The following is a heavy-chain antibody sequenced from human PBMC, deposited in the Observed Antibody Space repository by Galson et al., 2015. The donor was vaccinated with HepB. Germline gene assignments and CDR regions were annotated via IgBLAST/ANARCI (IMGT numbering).Heavy chain of an antibody. Sequence: TLCLTCTVSDDSISSGGYYWTWFRQHPGKGLEWIGYVYRSGFAYYNPSLKSRVALSVDTSENQFSLKLRSVTASDTAIYYCARDLTCSGGCGFNRYFDLWGRGTLVTVSS. CDR1: DDSISSGGYY. CDR2: VYRSGFA. J-gene: IGHJ2*01. V-gene: IGHV4-31*03. CDR3: ARDLTCSGGCGFNRYFDL. D-gene: IGHD2-15*01.